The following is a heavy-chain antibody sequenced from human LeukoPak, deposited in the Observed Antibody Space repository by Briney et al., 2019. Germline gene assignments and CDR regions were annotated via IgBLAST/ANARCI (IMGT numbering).Heavy chain of an antibody. J-gene: IGHJ5*02. Sequence: GASVKVSCKASGYTFTRYGISWVRQAPGQGLEWMGWISAYNGNTNYAQKLQGRVTMTTDTSTSTAYMELRSLRSDDTAVYYCARGRQLVPNNWFDPWGQGTLVTVSS. V-gene: IGHV1-18*01. CDR1: GYTFTRYG. D-gene: IGHD6-6*01. CDR3: ARGRQLVPNNWFDP. CDR2: ISAYNGNT.